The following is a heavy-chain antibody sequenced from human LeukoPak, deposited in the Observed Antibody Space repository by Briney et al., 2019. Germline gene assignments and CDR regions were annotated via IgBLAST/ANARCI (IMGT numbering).Heavy chain of an antibody. D-gene: IGHD2-21*02. V-gene: IGHV1-2*02. CDR2: IKPSSGGT. CDR1: GYTFTGYY. Sequence: ASVKVSCKASGYTFTGYYIHWVRQAPGQGLEWMGWIKPSSGGTNYAQNFQGRVTVTRDMSISTAYMELSRLTSDDTTIYYCATTLHIVVVTWHAFDIWGQGTMVTVSS. J-gene: IGHJ3*02. CDR3: ATTLHIVVVTWHAFDI.